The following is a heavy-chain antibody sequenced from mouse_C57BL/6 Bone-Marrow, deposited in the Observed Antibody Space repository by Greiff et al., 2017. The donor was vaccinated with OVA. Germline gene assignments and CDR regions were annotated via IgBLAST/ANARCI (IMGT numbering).Heavy chain of an antibody. CDR2: IDPSDSYT. Sequence: QVQLQQPGAELVKPGASVKLSCKASGYTFTSYWMQWVKQRPGQGLEWIGEIDPSDSYTNYNQKFKGKATLTVDTSSSTAYMQLSSLTSEDSAVYYCARGGILIYVGYLYAMDYWGQGTSVTVSS. J-gene: IGHJ4*01. D-gene: IGHD2-3*01. CDR3: ARGGILIYVGYLYAMDY. CDR1: GYTFTSYW. V-gene: IGHV1-50*01.